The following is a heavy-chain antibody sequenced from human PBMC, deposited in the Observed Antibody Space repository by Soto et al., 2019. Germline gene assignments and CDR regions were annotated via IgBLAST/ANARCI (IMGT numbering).Heavy chain of an antibody. CDR3: ARGDIVGAHGDDAFDI. D-gene: IGHD1-26*01. CDR1: GFTFSSYA. V-gene: IGHV3-30-3*01. J-gene: IGHJ3*02. CDR2: ISYDGSNK. Sequence: GGSLRLSCAASGFTFSSYAMHWVRQAPGKGLEWVAVISYDGSNKYYADSVKGRFTISRDNSKNTLYLQMNSLRAEDTAVYYCARGDIVGAHGDDAFDIWGQGTMVTVSS.